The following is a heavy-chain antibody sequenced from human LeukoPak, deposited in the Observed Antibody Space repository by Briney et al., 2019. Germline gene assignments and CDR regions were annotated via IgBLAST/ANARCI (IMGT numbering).Heavy chain of an antibody. CDR3: ARGAGYSREVNFYHYMDV. Sequence: SGTLPLTCAVSGGSISSSNWWSWVRQPPGKGLEWIGEIYHSGSTNYNPSLKSRVTISVDTSKNQFSLKLSSVTAADTAVYYCARGAGYSREVNFYHYMDVWGKGTTVTVSS. CDR2: IYHSGST. D-gene: IGHD1-26*01. V-gene: IGHV4-4*02. J-gene: IGHJ6*03. CDR1: GGSISSSNW.